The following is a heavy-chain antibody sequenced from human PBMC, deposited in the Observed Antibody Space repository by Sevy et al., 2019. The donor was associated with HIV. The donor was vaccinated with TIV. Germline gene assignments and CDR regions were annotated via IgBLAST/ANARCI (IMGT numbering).Heavy chain of an antibody. CDR3: AKAATVTTVRFDY. CDR2: ISWNSGSI. D-gene: IGHD4-17*01. CDR1: GFTFDDYA. V-gene: IGHV3-9*01. Sequence: GGSLRLSCAASGFTFDDYAMHWVRQAPGKGLEWVSGISWNSGSIGYADSVKGRFTNSRDNAKNSLYLQMNSLRAEDTALYYCAKAATVTTVRFDYWGQGTLVTVSS. J-gene: IGHJ4*02.